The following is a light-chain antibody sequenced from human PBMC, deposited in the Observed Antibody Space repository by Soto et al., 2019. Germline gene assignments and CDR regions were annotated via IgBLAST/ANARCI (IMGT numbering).Light chain of an antibody. CDR2: EVK. Sequence: QSVPTQPPSVSGSPGQSVTISCSGTTSDVGAYNRVSWYQQPPGTSPKLMIYEVKNRPSGVPDRFSGSKSGNTASLTISGLQAEDEGDYYCTSYTTSNTVVFGGGTKLTVL. CDR3: TSYTTSNTVV. V-gene: IGLV2-18*02. J-gene: IGLJ2*01. CDR1: TSDVGAYNR.